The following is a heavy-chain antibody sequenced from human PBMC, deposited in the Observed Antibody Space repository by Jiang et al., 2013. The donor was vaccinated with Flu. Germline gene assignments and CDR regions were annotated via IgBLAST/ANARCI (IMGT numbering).Heavy chain of an antibody. V-gene: IGHV3-30*18. CDR2: ISYDGSNK. CDR3: AKGLGAAGSE. J-gene: IGHJ4*02. Sequence: MHWVRQAPGKGLEWVAVISYDGSNKYYADSVKGRFTISRDNSKNTLYLQMNSLRAEDTAVYYCAKGLGAAGSEWGQGTLVTVSS. D-gene: IGHD6-13*01.